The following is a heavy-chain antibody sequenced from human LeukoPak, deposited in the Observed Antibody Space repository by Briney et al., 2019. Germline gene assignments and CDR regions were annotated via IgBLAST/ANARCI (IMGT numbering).Heavy chain of an antibody. CDR2: ISYDGSNK. J-gene: IGHJ5*02. CDR1: GFTFSSYA. V-gene: IGHV3-30*04. Sequence: GRSLRLSCAASGFTFSSYAMHWVRQAPGKGLEWVAVISYDGSNKYYADSVKGRFTISGDNSKNTLYLQMNSLRAEDTAVYYCARANYGDYVYWFDPWGQGTLVTVSS. D-gene: IGHD4-17*01. CDR3: ARANYGDYVYWFDP.